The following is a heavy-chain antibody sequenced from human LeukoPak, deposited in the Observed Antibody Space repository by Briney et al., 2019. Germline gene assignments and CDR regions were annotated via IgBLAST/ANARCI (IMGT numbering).Heavy chain of an antibody. J-gene: IGHJ5*02. CDR3: ARSNPSALRYFDWLSLAKYNWFDP. CDR1: GYTFTSYY. CDR2: INPSGGST. Sequence: GASVKVSCKASGYTFTSYYMHWVRQAPGQGLEWMGIINPSGGSTSYAQKFQGRVTMTRNTSISTAYMELSSLRSEDTAVYYCARSNPSALRYFDWLSLAKYNWFDPWGQGTLVTVSS. D-gene: IGHD3-9*01. V-gene: IGHV1-46*01.